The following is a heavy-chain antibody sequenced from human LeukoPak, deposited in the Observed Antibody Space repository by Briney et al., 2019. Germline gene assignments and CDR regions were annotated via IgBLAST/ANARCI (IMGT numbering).Heavy chain of an antibody. Sequence: PSETLSLTCTVSGGSISTTGYYWAWIRQPPGKGLEWIASIYYSGSTYYNSSLKSRVTISVGTSRNQFSLKLSSVTAADTALYYCASDKGYSNNYFDYWGQGTLVTVSS. V-gene: IGHV4-39*01. CDR1: GGSISTTGYY. CDR2: IYYSGST. CDR3: ASDKGYSNNYFDY. D-gene: IGHD6-13*01. J-gene: IGHJ4*01.